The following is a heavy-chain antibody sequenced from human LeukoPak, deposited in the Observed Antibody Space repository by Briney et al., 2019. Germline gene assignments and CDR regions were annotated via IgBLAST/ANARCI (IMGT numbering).Heavy chain of an antibody. CDR3: ARLKDHAIDN. V-gene: IGHV5-51*01. J-gene: IGHJ4*02. Sequence: GESLKISCNASGFSFPSYWIGWVRQMPGKGLEWMGIINHGDADTSYSDSFQGQVTISADKSISTAYLQWSSLMASDTAMYYCARLKDHAIDNWAQGTLVTVSS. D-gene: IGHD1-14*01. CDR1: GFSFPSYW. CDR2: INHGDADT.